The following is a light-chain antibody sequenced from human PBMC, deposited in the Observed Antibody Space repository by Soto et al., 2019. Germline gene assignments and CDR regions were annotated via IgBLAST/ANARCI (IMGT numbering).Light chain of an antibody. CDR1: QSLLYNSNNKNY. J-gene: IGKJ4*01. CDR2: WAS. CDR3: QQYNNWPPLT. V-gene: IGKV4-1*01. Sequence: DIVMTQSPDSLAVSLGERATINCKSSQSLLYNSNNKNYLAWYQQKPGQPPKLLIYWASNRESGVPDRFSGSGSGTDFTLTISSLQAEDVAVYYCQQYNNWPPLTFGGGTKLEVK.